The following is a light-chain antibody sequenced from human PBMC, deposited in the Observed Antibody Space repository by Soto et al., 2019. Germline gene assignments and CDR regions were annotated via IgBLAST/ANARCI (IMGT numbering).Light chain of an antibody. J-gene: IGLJ2*01. CDR1: SSNIGADYD. Sequence: QSVLTQPPSVSGAPGQRVTISCTGASSNIGADYDVHWYQQHPGTAPKLLIYSNDNRPSGVTDRFSGSKSGTSASLAITGLQAEDEADYYCQSFDSRLSGYVVFGGGTKLTVL. CDR3: QSFDSRLSGYVV. CDR2: SND. V-gene: IGLV1-40*01.